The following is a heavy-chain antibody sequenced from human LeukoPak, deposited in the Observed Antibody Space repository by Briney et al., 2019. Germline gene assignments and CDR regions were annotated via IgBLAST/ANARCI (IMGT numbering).Heavy chain of an antibody. V-gene: IGHV3-48*01. CDR2: ISVSNSTI. Sequence: GGSLRLSCAASGFTFSSNTMNWVRQAPGKGLEWVSYISVSNSTIYYADSVKGRFTISRDNSKNTLYLQMNSLRAEDTAVYYCAKIAAAGTLHFDYWGQGTLVTVSS. CDR3: AKIAAAGTLHFDY. D-gene: IGHD6-13*01. J-gene: IGHJ4*02. CDR1: GFTFSSNT.